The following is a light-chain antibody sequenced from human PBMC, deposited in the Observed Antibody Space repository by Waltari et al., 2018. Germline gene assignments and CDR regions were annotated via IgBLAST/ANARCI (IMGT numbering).Light chain of an antibody. CDR3: QHYDSYSAT. CDR1: QSIPRW. Sequence: DIQMTQSTSTLSASVGDSVTITCRASQSIPRWLAWYQQKPGKAPKLLIYKASILESGVPSRFSGGGSGTEFTLTISSLQPDDFATYYCQHYDSYSATFGRGTKIEMK. V-gene: IGKV1-5*03. CDR2: KAS. J-gene: IGKJ3*01.